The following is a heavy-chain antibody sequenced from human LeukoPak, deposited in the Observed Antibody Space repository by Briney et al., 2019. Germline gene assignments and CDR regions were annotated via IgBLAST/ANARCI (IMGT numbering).Heavy chain of an antibody. J-gene: IGHJ4*02. CDR1: GFTFSSYA. Sequence: GGSLRLSCAASGFTFSSYAMSWVRQAPGKGLEWVSAISGSGGSTYYADSVKGRFTISRDNSKNTPYLQMNSLRAEDTAVYYCAKSWSAGWFGEFVPKFDYWGQGTLVTVSS. CDR3: AKSWSAGWFGEFVPKFDY. D-gene: IGHD3-10*01. CDR2: ISGSGGST. V-gene: IGHV3-23*01.